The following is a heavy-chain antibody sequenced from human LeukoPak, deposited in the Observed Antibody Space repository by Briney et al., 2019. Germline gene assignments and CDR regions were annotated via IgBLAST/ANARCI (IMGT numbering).Heavy chain of an antibody. J-gene: IGHJ4*02. V-gene: IGHV3-66*01. D-gene: IGHD6-13*01. Sequence: GGSLRLSCAASGSTVSSNYMSWVRQAPGKGLEWVSVIYSGGSTYYADSVKGRFTSSRDTSKNTLDLQMNSLRAEDTAVYYCARGTAAGTRLLDWGQGTLVTVSS. CDR3: ARGTAAGTRLLD. CDR1: GSTVSSNY. CDR2: IYSGGST.